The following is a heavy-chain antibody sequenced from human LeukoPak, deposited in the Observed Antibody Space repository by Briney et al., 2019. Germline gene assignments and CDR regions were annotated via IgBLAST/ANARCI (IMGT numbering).Heavy chain of an antibody. V-gene: IGHV4-39*01. CDR2: CFYSGST. D-gene: IGHD2-2*01. Sequence: SETLSLTCTVSGASITSSSYYWGWIRQPPGKGLEWIGSCFYSGSTYYNPSLKSRVTISVDTSKNQFSLKLSSVTAADTAVYYCARHESSTRAFDIWGQGTMVTVSS. CDR3: ARHESSTRAFDI. J-gene: IGHJ3*02. CDR1: GASITSSSYY.